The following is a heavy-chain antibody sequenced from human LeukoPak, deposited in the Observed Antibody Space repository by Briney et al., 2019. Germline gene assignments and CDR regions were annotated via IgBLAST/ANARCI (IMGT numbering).Heavy chain of an antibody. CDR1: GGFISGYY. V-gene: IGHV4-59*08. J-gene: IGHJ4*02. CDR3: ATHSAAAAVYLDY. D-gene: IGHD6-13*01. Sequence: SEILSLTCTVSGGFISGYYWSWIRQPPGKGLEWIGYIYYSGNTNYNPSLKSRVTISVDTSKNQFSLKLSSVTAADTAVYYCATHSAAAAVYLDYWGQGTLVTVSS. CDR2: IYYSGNT.